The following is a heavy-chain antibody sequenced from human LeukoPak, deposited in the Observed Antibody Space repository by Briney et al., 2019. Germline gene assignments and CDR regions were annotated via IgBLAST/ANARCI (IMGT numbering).Heavy chain of an antibody. CDR2: ISFDGRDK. CDR3: ARAYGGLIDY. D-gene: IGHD3-16*01. CDR1: GFIFSTYG. V-gene: IGHV3-30*19. J-gene: IGHJ4*02. Sequence: GGSLRLSCAASGFIFSTYGMHWVRQAPGKGLEWVALISFDGRDKQYADSVKGRFTISKDNSKNTLYLQMNSLSGDDTSMYFCARAYGGLIDYWGQGTLVTVSS.